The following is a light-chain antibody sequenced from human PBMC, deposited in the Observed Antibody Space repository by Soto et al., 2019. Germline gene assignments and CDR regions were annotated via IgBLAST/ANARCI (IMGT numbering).Light chain of an antibody. J-gene: IGKJ1*01. CDR2: AAS. CDR3: QQYNSYWT. Sequence: DIQRTQSPATLSASVGDRLTITCRASQSISSWLAWYQQKPGKAPKLLIYAASSLPSGVPSRFSGSGSGTDFTLTISSLQPEDFATYYCQQYNSYWTFGQGTKVDI. V-gene: IGKV1-5*01. CDR1: QSISSW.